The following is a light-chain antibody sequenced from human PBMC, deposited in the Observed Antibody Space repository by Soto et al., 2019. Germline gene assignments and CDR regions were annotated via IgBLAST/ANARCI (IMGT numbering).Light chain of an antibody. CDR2: DVS. Sequence: SVLTQPPSVSGSPGQSVAISCTGTSSDVGSYNRVSWYQQPPGTAPKLMIYDVSNRPSGVPDRFSGSKSGNTASLTISGLQAEDEADYYCSSYTTSSTYVFGIGTKVTVL. CDR1: SSDVGSYNR. V-gene: IGLV2-18*02. J-gene: IGLJ1*01. CDR3: SSYTTSSTYV.